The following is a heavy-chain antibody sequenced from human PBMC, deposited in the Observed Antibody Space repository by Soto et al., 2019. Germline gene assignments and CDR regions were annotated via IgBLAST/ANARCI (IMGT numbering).Heavy chain of an antibody. CDR1: GYTFTCYD. D-gene: IGHD6-13*01. CDR2: ISAYSGNT. CDR3: ASSYSSGWYDSGSRWLEP. Sequence: TPVQVTSKASGYTFTCYDILWARQAPGQGLEWMGWISAYSGNTNYAQKRQGRVTMTTDTSTSTAYMELRSLRSDDTAVYYCASSYSSGWYDSGSRWLEPWGQRTLDIVSS. J-gene: IGHJ5*02. V-gene: IGHV1-18*01.